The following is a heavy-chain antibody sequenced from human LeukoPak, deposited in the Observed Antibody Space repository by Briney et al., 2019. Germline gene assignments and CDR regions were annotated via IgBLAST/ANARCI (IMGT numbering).Heavy chain of an antibody. Sequence: GGSLRVSCAASGFTFDDYAMHWVRQAPGEGLEWVSGSSWNSGSIGYADSVKGRFTISRDNAKNSLYLQMNSLRAEDTALYYCAKARYCSSTSCTRSFDYWGQGTLVTVSS. D-gene: IGHD2-2*01. CDR1: GFTFDDYA. CDR3: AKARYCSSTSCTRSFDY. J-gene: IGHJ4*02. CDR2: SSWNSGSI. V-gene: IGHV3-9*01.